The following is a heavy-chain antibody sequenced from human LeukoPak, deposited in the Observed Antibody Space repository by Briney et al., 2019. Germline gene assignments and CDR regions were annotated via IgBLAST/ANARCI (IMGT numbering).Heavy chain of an antibody. D-gene: IGHD6-19*01. J-gene: IGHJ4*02. V-gene: IGHV4-39*07. Sequence: PSETLSLTCTVYGGSISSTGYWGWIRPPPGKGLEWLGNIYYTGSTYYNPSLKSRVTISVDTSKNQFSLRLSSVTAADTAVYYCASRIAVSKFDYWGQGTLVTVSS. CDR1: GGSISSTGY. CDR2: IYYTGST. CDR3: ASRIAVSKFDY.